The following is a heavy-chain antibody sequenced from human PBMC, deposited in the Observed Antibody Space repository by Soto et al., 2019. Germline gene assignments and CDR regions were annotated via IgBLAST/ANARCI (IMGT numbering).Heavy chain of an antibody. CDR3: ARGRSYYKGYSYGPHYFDY. D-gene: IGHD5-18*01. J-gene: IGHJ4*02. CDR1: GGSISSGDYY. V-gene: IGHV4-30-4*01. Sequence: QVQLQESGPGLVKPSQTLSLTCTVSGGSISSGDYYWGWIRQPPGKGLEWIGYIYYSGSTYYNPSLKSRVTISVDTSKNQFSLKLSSVTAADTAVYYCARGRSYYKGYSYGPHYFDYWGQGTLVTVSS. CDR2: IYYSGST.